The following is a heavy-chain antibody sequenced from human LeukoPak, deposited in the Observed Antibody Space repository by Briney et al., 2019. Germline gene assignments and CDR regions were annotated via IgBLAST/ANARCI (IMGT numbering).Heavy chain of an antibody. Sequence: PGGSLRLSCAASGFTFSSNAMSWVRQAPGKGLEWVSSISGSGGTTYYADSVKGRFTISRDNSKNTLYLQMNSLRAEDTAVYYCAREPADHYYYYYYMDVWGKGTTVTISS. CDR3: AREPADHYYYYYYMDV. CDR1: GFTFSSNA. J-gene: IGHJ6*03. D-gene: IGHD2-15*01. V-gene: IGHV3-23*01. CDR2: ISGSGGTT.